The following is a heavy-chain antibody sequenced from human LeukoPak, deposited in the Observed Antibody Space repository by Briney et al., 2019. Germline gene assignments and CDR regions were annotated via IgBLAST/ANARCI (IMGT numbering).Heavy chain of an antibody. CDR3: ARGRATVTTHWFDP. D-gene: IGHD4-11*01. V-gene: IGHV1-8*03. J-gene: IGHJ5*02. Sequence: GASVEVSCQASGYTFTNYDINWVRLATGRGLEWMGWMNPNSGNTGYAQKFQGRVTITRNTSISTAYMELRSLTSKDTAVYYCARGRATVTTHWFDPWGQGTLVTVSS. CDR1: GYTFTNYD. CDR2: MNPNSGNT.